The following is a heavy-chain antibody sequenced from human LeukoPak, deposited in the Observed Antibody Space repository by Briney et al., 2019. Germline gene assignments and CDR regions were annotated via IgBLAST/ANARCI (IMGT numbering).Heavy chain of an antibody. Sequence: GGSLRLSCAASGFTFSDYSMNWVRQAPGKGLEWVSYISGSSSTIYYADSVKGRFTISRDNAKNSLYLQMNRLRAEDTAVYFCARRYFDYWGQGTLVTVSS. V-gene: IGHV3-48*04. CDR2: ISGSSSTI. D-gene: IGHD1-14*01. CDR3: ARRYFDY. CDR1: GFTFSDYS. J-gene: IGHJ4*02.